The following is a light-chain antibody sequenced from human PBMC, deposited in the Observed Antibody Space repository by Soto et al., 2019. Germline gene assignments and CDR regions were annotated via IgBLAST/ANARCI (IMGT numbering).Light chain of an antibody. CDR1: SSDVGSHNF. J-gene: IGLJ2*01. V-gene: IGLV2-23*02. CDR2: EVT. Sequence: QSVLTQPASVSGSPGQSITISRTGTSSDVGSHNFVSWYQQRPGKAPKLMIFEVTKRPSGVSSRFSASKSGNTASLTISGVQAEDEADYYCCSYAGTTTWVFGGGTKLTVL. CDR3: CSYAGTTTWV.